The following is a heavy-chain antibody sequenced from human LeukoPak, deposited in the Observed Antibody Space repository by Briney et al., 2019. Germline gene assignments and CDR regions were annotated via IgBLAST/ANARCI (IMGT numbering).Heavy chain of an antibody. CDR3: ARDQTRGYDNWFDP. D-gene: IGHD3-16*01. Sequence: ASVKVSCKASGYTFSNYAIHWVRQAPGQGLEWMGWINAGNGDTKYSQNLQGRVTITRDTSASIVYMELSSLRSEDTAVYYCARDQTRGYDNWFDPWGQGTLVTVSS. V-gene: IGHV1-3*01. CDR2: INAGNGDT. J-gene: IGHJ5*02. CDR1: GYTFSNYA.